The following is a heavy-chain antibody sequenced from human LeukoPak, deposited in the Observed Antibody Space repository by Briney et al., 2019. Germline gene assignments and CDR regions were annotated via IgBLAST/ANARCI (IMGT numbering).Heavy chain of an antibody. CDR3: ARDRTPYDGNGYYDAHDI. CDR2: ISSSGSTI. J-gene: IGHJ3*02. V-gene: IGHV3-11*04. Sequence: GGSLRLSCAASGFTFSDYYMGWIRQAPGKGLEWVSYISSSGSTIYYADSVKGRFTISRDNAKNSLYLQMNSLRAEDTVVYYCARDRTPYDGNGYYDAHDIWGQGTMVTVSS. D-gene: IGHD3-22*01. CDR1: GFTFSDYY.